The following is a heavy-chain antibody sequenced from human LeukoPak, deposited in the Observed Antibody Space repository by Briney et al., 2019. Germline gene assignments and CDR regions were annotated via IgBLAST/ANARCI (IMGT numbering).Heavy chain of an antibody. D-gene: IGHD6-13*01. CDR3: ARHGYSSSWYAPYYYYYYMDV. V-gene: IGHV4-39*01. Sequence: PSETLSLTCTVSGGSISSSSYYWGWIRQPPGKGLEWIGSIYYSGSTYYNPSLKSRVTISVDTSKNQFSLKLSSVTAADTAVYYCARHGYSSSWYAPYYYYYYMDVWGKGTTVTISS. CDR1: GGSISSSSYY. J-gene: IGHJ6*03. CDR2: IYYSGST.